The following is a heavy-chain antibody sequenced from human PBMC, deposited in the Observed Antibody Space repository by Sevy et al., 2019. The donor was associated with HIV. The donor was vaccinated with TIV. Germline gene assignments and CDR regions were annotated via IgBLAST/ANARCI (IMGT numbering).Heavy chain of an antibody. CDR2: ISNSGTTI. CDR3: ARDLPPSATTVAHFDC. CDR1: GFTFSSYA. Sequence: GGSLRLSCAASGFTFSSYAMSWVRQAPGKGLEWVSYISNSGTTISYSDSVRGRFTISRDNARNLLYLQMNSLRAEDTAVYYCARDLPPSATTVAHFDCWGQRTLVTVSS. V-gene: IGHV3-48*03. D-gene: IGHD4-17*01. J-gene: IGHJ4*02.